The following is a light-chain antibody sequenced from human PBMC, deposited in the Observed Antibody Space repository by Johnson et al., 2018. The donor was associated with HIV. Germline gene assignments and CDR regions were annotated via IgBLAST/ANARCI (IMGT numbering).Light chain of an antibody. Sequence: QSVLTQPPSVSAAPGQKVTISCSGSSSNIGNNYVSWYQQLPGTAPKLLIYYNNKRHSGIPDRFPGSKSGTSATLCITGLHTGDEADYYCGTWDSSLSAYVFGTGTKVTVL. J-gene: IGLJ1*01. CDR1: SSNIGNNY. CDR3: GTWDSSLSAYV. V-gene: IGLV1-51*01. CDR2: YNN.